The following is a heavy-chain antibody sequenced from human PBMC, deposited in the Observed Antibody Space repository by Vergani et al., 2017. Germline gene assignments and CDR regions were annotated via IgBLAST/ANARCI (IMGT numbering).Heavy chain of an antibody. CDR2: IYNSGTTY. Sequence: QVQLVESGGGLVKPGGSLRLSCAASGFTFSDYYMSWIRQAPGKGLEWIASIYNSGTTYLYPSLQSRVSISADTSKNQISLKLTSVTAADTAVYYCVRHAGYCGPSSCSHFDSWGQGTLVTVSS. D-gene: IGHD2-2*01. CDR1: GFTFSDYY. V-gene: IGHV3-11*01. J-gene: IGHJ4*02. CDR3: VRHAGYCGPSSCSHFDS.